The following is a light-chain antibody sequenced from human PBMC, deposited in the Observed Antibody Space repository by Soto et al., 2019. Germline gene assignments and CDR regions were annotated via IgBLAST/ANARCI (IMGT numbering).Light chain of an antibody. CDR3: ASYAGSSFYV. J-gene: IGLJ1*01. CDR2: HVT. CDR1: SRDVGAYDY. V-gene: IGLV2-8*01. Sequence: QSALTQPPSASGSPGQSVTISCTGTSRDVGAYDYVSWYQQHPGKAPKLIIYHVTKRPSGVPARFSASKSGNTASLTVSWLQAEDEADYYCASYAGSSFYVFGTGTKLTVL.